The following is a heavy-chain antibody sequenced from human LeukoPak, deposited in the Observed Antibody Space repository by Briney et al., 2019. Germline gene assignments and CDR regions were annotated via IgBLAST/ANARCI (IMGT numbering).Heavy chain of an antibody. V-gene: IGHV4-59*01. CDR3: ARGSGEYYYYGMDV. CDR1: GGSISSYY. Sequence: SETLSLTCTVSGGSISSYYWSWIRQPPGKGLEWIGYIYYSGSTNYNPSLKRRVTISVDTSKNQFSLKLSSVTAADTAVYYCARGSGEYYYYGMDVWGQGTTVTVSS. D-gene: IGHD4-17*01. CDR2: IYYSGST. J-gene: IGHJ6*02.